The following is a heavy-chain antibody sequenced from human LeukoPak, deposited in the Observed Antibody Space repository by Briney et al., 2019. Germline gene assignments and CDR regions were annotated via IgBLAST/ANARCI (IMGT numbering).Heavy chain of an antibody. CDR1: GGTLNTHI. CDR2: ITPIIDSS. CDR3: ARVNLRGSQYNWFDP. V-gene: IGHV1-69*08. Sequence: SVRVSCKASGGTLNTHIFTWVRQAPGQGLEWMGKITPIIDSSKYAPQFQGRLTITADKYTGTVYMDLTRLSSDDTAVYYCARVNLRGSQYNWFDPWGQGTLVTVSS. J-gene: IGHJ5*02. D-gene: IGHD3-10*01.